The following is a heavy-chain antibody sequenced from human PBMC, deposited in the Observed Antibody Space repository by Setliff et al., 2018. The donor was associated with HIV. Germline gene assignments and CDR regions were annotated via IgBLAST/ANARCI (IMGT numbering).Heavy chain of an antibody. D-gene: IGHD3-22*01. CDR1: GYTFTSYD. J-gene: IGHJ6*02. Sequence: SVQVSCKASGYTFTSYDISWVRQAPGQGLEWMGWISAYNGNTNYAQKLQGRVTMTTDTSTGTAYMELRSLRSDDTAVYYCAREIGDYYDSSGYYPPTDYYYGMDVWGQGTTVTVSS. CDR3: AREIGDYYDSSGYYPPTDYYYGMDV. CDR2: ISAYNGNT. V-gene: IGHV1-18*01.